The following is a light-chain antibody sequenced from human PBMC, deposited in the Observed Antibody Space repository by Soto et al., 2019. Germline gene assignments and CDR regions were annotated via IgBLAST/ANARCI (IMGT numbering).Light chain of an antibody. V-gene: IGLV1-40*01. CDR3: QSYDSSLSGGV. CDR2: GNS. Sequence: QSVLTQPPSVSGAPGQRVTISCTESSSNIGAVYDVHWYQQLPGTAPKLLIYGNSNRPSGVPDRFSGSKSGTSASLAITGLQAEDEADYYCQSYDSSLSGGVFGGGTKLTVL. J-gene: IGLJ3*02. CDR1: SSNIGAVYD.